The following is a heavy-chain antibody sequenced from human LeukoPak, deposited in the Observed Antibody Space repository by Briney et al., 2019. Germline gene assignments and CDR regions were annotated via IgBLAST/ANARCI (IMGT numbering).Heavy chain of an antibody. V-gene: IGHV3-30*18. Sequence: PGGSLRLSCAASGFTFSSYGMHWVRQAPGKGLEWVAVISYDGSNKYYADSVKGRFTISRDNSKNTLYLQMNSLRAEDTAVYYCANERSAYYYYYGMDVWGQGTTVTVSS. J-gene: IGHJ6*02. D-gene: IGHD1-26*01. CDR2: ISYDGSNK. CDR1: GFTFSSYG. CDR3: ANERSAYYYYYGMDV.